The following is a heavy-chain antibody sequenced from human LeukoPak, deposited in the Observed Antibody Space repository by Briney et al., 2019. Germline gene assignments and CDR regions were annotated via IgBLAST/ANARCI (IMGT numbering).Heavy chain of an antibody. D-gene: IGHD6-19*01. Sequence: SETLSLTCTVSGYSISSGYYWGWIRQPPGKGLEWIGSIYHSGSTYYNPSLKSRVTISVDTSKNQFSLKLSSVTAADAAVYYCARTIGIAVVIFDYWGQGTLVTVSS. CDR3: ARTIGIAVVIFDY. CDR1: GYSISSGYY. V-gene: IGHV4-38-2*02. J-gene: IGHJ4*02. CDR2: IYHSGST.